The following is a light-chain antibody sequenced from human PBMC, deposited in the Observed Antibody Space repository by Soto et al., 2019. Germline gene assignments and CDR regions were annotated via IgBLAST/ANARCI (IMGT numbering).Light chain of an antibody. J-gene: IGKJ1*01. CDR2: HAS. CDR3: QHYNSYSEA. Sequence: DIQMTQSPPSLPSSVGDRVTITCGASQSISNWLAWYQQKPGTAPKVLIYHASNLQSGVPSRFSGSGSGAEFTLTISSLQPDDFATYYCQHYNSYSEAFGQGTKVDIK. CDR1: QSISNW. V-gene: IGKV1-5*01.